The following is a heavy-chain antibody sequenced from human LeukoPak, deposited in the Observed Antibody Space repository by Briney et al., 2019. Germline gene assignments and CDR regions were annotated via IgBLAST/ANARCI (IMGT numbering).Heavy chain of an antibody. CDR1: GGTFSSYA. V-gene: IGHV1-69*04. J-gene: IGHJ6*02. CDR2: IIPILGIA. Sequence: SVKVSCKASGGTFSSYAISWVRQAPGQGLEWMGRIIPILGIANYAQKFQGRVTITADKSTSTACMELSSLRSEDTAVYYCATHYYDSSGYSDYYYGMDVWGQGTTVTVSS. CDR3: ATHYYDSSGYSDYYYGMDV. D-gene: IGHD3-22*01.